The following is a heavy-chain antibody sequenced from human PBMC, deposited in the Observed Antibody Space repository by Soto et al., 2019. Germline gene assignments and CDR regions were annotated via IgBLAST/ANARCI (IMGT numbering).Heavy chain of an antibody. CDR1: GGSFSGYY. Sequence: PSETLSLTCALYGGSFSGYYWSWIRQPPGKGLEWLGEINQSGSTNYKPSLKSRVAISVDTSKNQFSLRLSSVTAADTAVYYCAGKKVPWPITMIRGVTTKGRYNWFDPWGQGTLVTVSS. J-gene: IGHJ5*02. V-gene: IGHV4-34*01. CDR2: INQSGST. CDR3: AGKKVPWPITMIRGVTTKGRYNWFDP. D-gene: IGHD3-10*01.